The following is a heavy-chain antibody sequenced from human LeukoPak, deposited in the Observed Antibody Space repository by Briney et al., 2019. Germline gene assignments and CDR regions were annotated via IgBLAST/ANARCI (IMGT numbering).Heavy chain of an antibody. Sequence: PGGSLRLSCAASGFTFSSYSMNWVRQAPGKGLEWVSSISSSSSYIYYADSVKGRFTISRDNAKNSLYLQMNSLRAEDTAVYYCARGGSQMAPNYFDYWGQGTLVTVSS. J-gene: IGHJ4*02. D-gene: IGHD5-24*01. V-gene: IGHV3-21*01. CDR3: ARGGSQMAPNYFDY. CDR1: GFTFSSYS. CDR2: ISSSSSYI.